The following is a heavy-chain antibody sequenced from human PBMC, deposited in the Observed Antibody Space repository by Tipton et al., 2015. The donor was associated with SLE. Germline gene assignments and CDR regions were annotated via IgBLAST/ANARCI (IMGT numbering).Heavy chain of an antibody. CDR3: AGGRDGSYFDY. J-gene: IGHJ4*02. D-gene: IGHD5-24*01. Sequence: TLSLTCAVYGGSFSDYYWSWIRQPPGKGLEWIGEINHSGSTNYNPSLKSQVTVSVDTSKNQFSLKLSSVTAADTAVYYCAGGRDGSYFDYWGQGTLVTVSS. CDR2: INHSGST. V-gene: IGHV4-34*01. CDR1: GGSFSDYY.